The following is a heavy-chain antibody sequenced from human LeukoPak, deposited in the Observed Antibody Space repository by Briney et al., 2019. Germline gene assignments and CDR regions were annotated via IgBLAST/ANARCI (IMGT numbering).Heavy chain of an antibody. D-gene: IGHD2-21*02. CDR2: ISSSSSYI. Sequence: GGSLRLSCAASGFTFSSYSMNWVRQAPGKGLEWVSSISSSSSYIYYADSVKGRFTISRDNAKNSLYLQMNSLRAEDTAVYYCARPRSIAYCGGDCYPLDYWGQGTLVTVSS. CDR3: ARPRSIAYCGGDCYPLDY. CDR1: GFTFSSYS. J-gene: IGHJ4*02. V-gene: IGHV3-21*01.